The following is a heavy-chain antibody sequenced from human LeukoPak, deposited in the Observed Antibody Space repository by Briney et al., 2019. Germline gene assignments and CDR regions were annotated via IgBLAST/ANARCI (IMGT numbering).Heavy chain of an antibody. Sequence: GGSLRLSCGASGFTFSSYSMNWVRQAPGKGLEWVSSISSSSTYIYYADSVKGRFTISRDNAKNSLYLQMNSLRVEDTVVYYCARASSQWLVPYWGQGTLVTVSS. J-gene: IGHJ4*02. CDR2: ISSSSTYI. CDR3: ARASSQWLVPY. D-gene: IGHD6-19*01. V-gene: IGHV3-21*01. CDR1: GFTFSSYS.